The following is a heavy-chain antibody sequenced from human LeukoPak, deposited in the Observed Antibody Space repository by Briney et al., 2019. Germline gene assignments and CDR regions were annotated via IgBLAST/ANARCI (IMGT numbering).Heavy chain of an antibody. J-gene: IGHJ4*01. D-gene: IGHD3-10*01. V-gene: IGHV1-18*01. CDR1: GYTFTSYG. CDR2: ISAYNGNT. CDR3: ARGRSTTGAAGSYYPAADY. Sequence: GASVKVSCKASGYTFTSYGISWVRQAPGQGLEWMGWISAYNGNTNYAQKLQGRVTMTTDTSTSTAYMELRSLRSDDTAVYYCARGRSTTGAAGSYYPAADYWGHGTLVTVSS.